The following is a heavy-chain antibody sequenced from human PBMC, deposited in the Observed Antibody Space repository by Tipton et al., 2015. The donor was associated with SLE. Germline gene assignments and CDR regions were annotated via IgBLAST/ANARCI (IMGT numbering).Heavy chain of an antibody. CDR3: ARSLAAARTCYYYYGMDV. CDR1: GGSISSYY. CDR2: IYYSGST. Sequence: LRLSCTVSGGSISSYYWSWIRQPPGKGLEWIGYIYYSGSTNYNPSLKSRVTISVDTSKNQFSRKLSSVTAADTAVYYCARSLAAARTCYYYYGMDVWGQGTTVTVSS. J-gene: IGHJ6*02. V-gene: IGHV4-59*01. D-gene: IGHD6-13*01.